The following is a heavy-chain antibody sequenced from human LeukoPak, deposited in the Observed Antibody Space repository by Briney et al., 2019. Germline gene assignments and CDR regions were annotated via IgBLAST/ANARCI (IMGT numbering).Heavy chain of an antibody. CDR3: ARGDDSSGYYYGDFDY. CDR2: ISGSDGST. Sequence: GGSLRLSCAASGFTFSNYAMNWVRQAPGKGLEWVSAISGSDGSTYYADSVKGRFTISRDNAKNSLYLQMNSLRAEDTAVYYCARGDDSSGYYYGDFDYWGQGTLVTVSS. D-gene: IGHD3-22*01. J-gene: IGHJ4*02. CDR1: GFTFSNYA. V-gene: IGHV3-23*01.